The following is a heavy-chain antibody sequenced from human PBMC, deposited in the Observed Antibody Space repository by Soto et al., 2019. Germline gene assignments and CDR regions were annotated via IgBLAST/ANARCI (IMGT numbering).Heavy chain of an antibody. CDR1: GFSVSVSG. J-gene: IGHJ5*02. CDR3: ARPRRDDGDYDSWFDP. V-gene: IGHV3-73*01. Sequence: EVQVVESGGGLVQPGGSLKLSCAASGFSVSVSGLHWVRQAPGKGLEWLGRIRGKTNNYATAYAASVKGRFIISRDDSENTAYLQMNSLKDEDTAVYYCARPRRDDGDYDSWFDPWGQGTLVTVSS. CDR2: IRGKTNNYAT. D-gene: IGHD4-17*01.